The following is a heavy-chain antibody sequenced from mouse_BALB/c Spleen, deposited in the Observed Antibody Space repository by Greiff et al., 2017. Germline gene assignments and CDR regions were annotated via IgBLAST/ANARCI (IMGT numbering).Heavy chain of an antibody. J-gene: IGHJ4*01. CDR2: INPNNGGT. V-gene: IGHV1-18*01. CDR1: GYTFTDYN. Sequence: EVKVVESGPELVKPGASVKIPCKASGYTFTDYNMDWVKQSHGKSLEWIGDINPNNGGTIYNQKFKGKATLTVDKSSSTAYMELRSLTSEDTAVYYCARVGYGSSYYAMDYWGQGTSVTVSS. CDR3: ARVGYGSSYYAMDY. D-gene: IGHD1-1*01.